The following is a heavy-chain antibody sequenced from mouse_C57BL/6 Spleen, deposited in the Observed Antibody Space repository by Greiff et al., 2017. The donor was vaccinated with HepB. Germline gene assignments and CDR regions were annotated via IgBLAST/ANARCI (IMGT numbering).Heavy chain of an antibody. CDR1: GYTFTSYW. CDR3: ARKGGYGSSRYAMDY. CDR2: IYPGSGST. D-gene: IGHD1-1*01. Sequence: QVHVKQPGAELVKPGASVKMSCKASGYTFTSYWITWVKQRPGQGLEWIGDIYPGSGSTNYNEKFKSKATLTVDTSSSTAYMQLSSLTSEDSAVYYCARKGGYGSSRYAMDYWGQGTSVTVSS. J-gene: IGHJ4*01. V-gene: IGHV1-55*01.